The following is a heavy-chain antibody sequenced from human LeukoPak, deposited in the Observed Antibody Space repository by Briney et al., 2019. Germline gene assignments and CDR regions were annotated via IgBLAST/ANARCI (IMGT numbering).Heavy chain of an antibody. V-gene: IGHV1-69*06. Sequence: SVKVSCKASGGTFSSYAISWVRQAPGQGLEWMGGIIPIFGTANYAQKFQGRVTITADKSTSTAYMELSSPRSEDTAVYYCARDSLPPAYCGGDCPMFDYWGQGTLVTVSS. CDR1: GGTFSSYA. D-gene: IGHD2-21*02. CDR3: ARDSLPPAYCGGDCPMFDY. CDR2: IIPIFGTA. J-gene: IGHJ4*02.